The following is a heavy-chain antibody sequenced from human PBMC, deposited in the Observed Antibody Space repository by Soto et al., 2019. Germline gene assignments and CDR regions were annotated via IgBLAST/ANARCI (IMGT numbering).Heavy chain of an antibody. J-gene: IGHJ6*03. D-gene: IGHD3-16*01. CDR1: GGSISGHY. CDR2: MYYSGST. V-gene: IGHV4-59*08. CDR3: ARGPYYDLIWNYYYMDV. Sequence: QVQLQESGPGLVKPSETLSLSCSVSGGSISGHYWSWVRQTPGKGLEWIGYMYYSGSTNYNPSLNSRVTISVDTSKNHFSLRLTSGTAADTAVYYCARGPYYDLIWNYYYMDVWGKGTTVTVSS.